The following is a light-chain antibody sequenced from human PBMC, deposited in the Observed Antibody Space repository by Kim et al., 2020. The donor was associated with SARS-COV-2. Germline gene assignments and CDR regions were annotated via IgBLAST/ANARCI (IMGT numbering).Light chain of an antibody. Sequence: QSALTQPASVSGSPGQSSTISCTGTSSDVGGYIHVSWYRQHPGKAPKLIIYDVNKRPSGASDRFSGSKSANTASLTISGLQAEDEADYYCASFTSSTTWVFGGGTQLTVL. J-gene: IGLJ3*02. CDR2: DVN. V-gene: IGLV2-14*01. CDR1: SSDVGGYIH. CDR3: ASFTSSTTWV.